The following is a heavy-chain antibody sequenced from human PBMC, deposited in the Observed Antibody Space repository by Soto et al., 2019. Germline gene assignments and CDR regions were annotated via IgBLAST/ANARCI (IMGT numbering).Heavy chain of an antibody. CDR3: ARDNYSGYMDV. J-gene: IGHJ6*03. Sequence: GGSLRLSCAASGFTFSSFGMHWVRQAPGKGLEWVAIIWYDASNKYHADSVKGRFTISRDNSENTLYLQMNSLRAEDTAVYYCARDNYSGYMDVWVKGTTVTVSS. CDR1: GFTFSSFG. V-gene: IGHV3-33*01. CDR2: IWYDASNK. D-gene: IGHD1-26*01.